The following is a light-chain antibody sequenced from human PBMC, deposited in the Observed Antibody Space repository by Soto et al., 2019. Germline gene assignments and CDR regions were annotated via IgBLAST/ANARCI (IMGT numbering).Light chain of an antibody. Sequence: SYELTQSPSVSVARGQTVSITCGGYNIGSKSVHWYQQKPGQAPVLVVYDDSDRRSGIPERFSGSNSGNTATLTITRVEAGDEADYHCLVWDSRSDHYVFGTGTKVTVL. CDR2: DDS. J-gene: IGLJ1*01. V-gene: IGLV3-21*02. CDR1: NIGSKS. CDR3: LVWDSRSDHYV.